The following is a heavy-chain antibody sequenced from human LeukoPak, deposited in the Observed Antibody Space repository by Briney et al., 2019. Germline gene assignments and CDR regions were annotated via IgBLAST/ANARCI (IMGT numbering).Heavy chain of an antibody. CDR1: GFTLGSYA. Sequence: GGSLRLSCAASGFTLGSYAISWVRQAPGKGLEWVSSISDSGGSTYYADSVKGRFTISRDFSKSTLYVQMNSLRAEDTAVYYCAKERGNIAVGLDYWGQGTLVSVSS. D-gene: IGHD6-19*01. J-gene: IGHJ4*02. V-gene: IGHV3-23*01. CDR3: AKERGNIAVGLDY. CDR2: ISDSGGST.